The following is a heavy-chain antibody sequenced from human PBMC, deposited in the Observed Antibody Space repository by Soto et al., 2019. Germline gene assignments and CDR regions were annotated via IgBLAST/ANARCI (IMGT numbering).Heavy chain of an antibody. V-gene: IGHV5-51*01. Sequence: PGESLKISCTGVGYSFTSYWIAWVRQMPGKGLEWMGIIYPGDSDTRYSPSFQGQVTISADKSITTVYLQWSSLKASDTAMYYCARGYCTTTICDPRFDTWGQGTLVTVSS. D-gene: IGHD2-2*01. CDR2: IYPGDSDT. CDR1: GYSFTSYW. CDR3: ARGYCTTTICDPRFDT. J-gene: IGHJ5*02.